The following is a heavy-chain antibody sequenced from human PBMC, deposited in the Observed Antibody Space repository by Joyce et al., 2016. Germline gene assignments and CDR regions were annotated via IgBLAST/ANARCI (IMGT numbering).Heavy chain of an antibody. Sequence: EVQLLESGGGLVQPGGSLRVSCAASGFAFNSYGMNWVRQAPGKGLEWFSYSGSGGSTYYTASVKGRFTISRDNSKNTLYLQMNSLRGDDTAVYYCAKARGPTYGAYYFDYWGLGAQVTVSS. J-gene: IGHJ4*02. CDR1: GFAFNSYG. V-gene: IGHV3-23*01. CDR3: AKARGPTYGAYYFDY. D-gene: IGHD5-18*01. CDR2: YSGSGGST.